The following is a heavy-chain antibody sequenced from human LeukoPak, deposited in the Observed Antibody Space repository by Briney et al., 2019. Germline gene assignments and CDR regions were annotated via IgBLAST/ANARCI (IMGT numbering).Heavy chain of an antibody. CDR3: ARGIAAANNWFDP. CDR1: GGTFSSYA. V-gene: IGHV1-69*01. CDR2: IIPIFGTA. Sequence: SVKVSCKASGGTFSSYAISWVRRAPGQGLEWMGGIIPIFGTANYAQKFQGRVTITADESTSTAYMELSSLRSEDTAVYYCARGIAAANNWFDPWGQGTLVTVSS. J-gene: IGHJ5*02. D-gene: IGHD6-13*01.